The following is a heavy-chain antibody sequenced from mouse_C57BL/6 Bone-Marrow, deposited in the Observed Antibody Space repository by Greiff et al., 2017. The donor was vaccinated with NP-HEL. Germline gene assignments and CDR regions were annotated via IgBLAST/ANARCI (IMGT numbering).Heavy chain of an antibody. J-gene: IGHJ4*01. V-gene: IGHV1-81*01. CDR3: AREGGNLLPLYYYAMDY. CDR2: IYPRSGNT. Sequence: VQRVESGAELARPGASVKLSCKASGYTSTSYGISWVKQRTGQGLEWIGEIYPRSGNTYYNEKFKGKATLTADKSSSTAYMELRSLTSEDSAVYFCAREGGNLLPLYYYAMDYWGQGTSVTVSS. CDR1: GYTSTSYG. D-gene: IGHD1-1*01.